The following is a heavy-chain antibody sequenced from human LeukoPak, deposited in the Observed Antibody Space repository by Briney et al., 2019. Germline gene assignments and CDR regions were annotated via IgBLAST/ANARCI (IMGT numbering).Heavy chain of an antibody. V-gene: IGHV4-39*07. CDR2: INHSGST. CDR3: ARGHRVSYYGSGSYVPPRGWFDP. D-gene: IGHD3-10*01. J-gene: IGHJ5*02. Sequence: PSETLSLTCTVSGGSISSSSYYWSWIRQPPGKGLEWIGEINHSGSTNYNPSLKSRVTISVDTSKNQYSLKLSSVTAADTAVYYCARGHRVSYYGSGSYVPPRGWFDPWGQGTLVTVSS. CDR1: GGSISSSSYY.